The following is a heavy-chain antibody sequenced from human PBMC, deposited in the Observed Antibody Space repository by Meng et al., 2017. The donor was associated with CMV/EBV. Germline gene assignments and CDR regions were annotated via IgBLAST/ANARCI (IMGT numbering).Heavy chain of an antibody. J-gene: IGHJ4*02. CDR2: IYYSGST. V-gene: IGHV4-30-4*08. CDR3: ARVGRTSCYDY. D-gene: IGHD2-2*01. Sequence: QGQVTVVAPGLVTPSQTLSLTCTVSGGSISSGDYYWSLIRQHPGKGLEWIGYIYYSGSTYYNPSLKSRVTISVDTSKNQFSLKLSSVTAADTDVYYCARVGRTSCYDYWGQGTLVTVSS. CDR1: GGSISSGDYY.